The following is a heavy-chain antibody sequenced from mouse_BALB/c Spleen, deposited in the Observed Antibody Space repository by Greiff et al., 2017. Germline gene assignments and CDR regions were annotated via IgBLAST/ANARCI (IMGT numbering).Heavy chain of an antibody. Sequence: VQLKESGAELVKPGASVTLSCTASGFTITDTYMHWVKQRPEQGLEWIGRIDPANGNTKYDPKFQGKGTITADTSSNTDYLQLSSLTSEDTAVYYCAGGDGPKGYFDYWGQGTTLTVSA. J-gene: IGHJ2*01. CDR3: AGGDGPKGYFDY. CDR2: IDPANGNT. CDR1: GFTITDTY. D-gene: IGHD2-3*01. V-gene: IGHV14-3*02.